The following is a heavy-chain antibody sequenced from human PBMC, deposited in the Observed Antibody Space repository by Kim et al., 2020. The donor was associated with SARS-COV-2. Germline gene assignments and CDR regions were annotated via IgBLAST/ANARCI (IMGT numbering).Heavy chain of an antibody. CDR2: ISGSGDST. J-gene: IGHJ5*01. D-gene: IGHD2-2*01. V-gene: IGHV3-23*01. CDR3: AKDDCSSTRCLTADS. CDR1: GFTFSDYA. Sequence: GGSLRLSCAASGFTFSDYAMSWVRQAPGKGLEWVSIISGSGDSTYYADSVEGRVTISRDNAKNTLYLQINSLRAEDTAVYHCAKDDCSSTRCLTADS.